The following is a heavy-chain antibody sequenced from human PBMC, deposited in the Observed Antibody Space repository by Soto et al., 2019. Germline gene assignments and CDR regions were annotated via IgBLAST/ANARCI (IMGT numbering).Heavy chain of an antibody. D-gene: IGHD3-10*01. CDR1: GFTFDDYA. Sequence: EVQLVESGGGLVQPGRSLRLSCAASGFTFDDYAMHWVRQAPGKGLEWVSGISWNSGSIGYADSVKGRFTSSRDNAKNSLYLQMNSLRAEDTALYYCAKGLWFGEPLDAFDIWGQGTMVTVSS. CDR3: AKGLWFGEPLDAFDI. V-gene: IGHV3-9*01. CDR2: ISWNSGSI. J-gene: IGHJ3*02.